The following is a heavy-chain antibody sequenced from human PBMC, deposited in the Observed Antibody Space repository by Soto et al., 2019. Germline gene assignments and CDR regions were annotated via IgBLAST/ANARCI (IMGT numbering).Heavy chain of an antibody. V-gene: IGHV3-64D*06. J-gene: IGHJ5*02. Sequence: LRLSCSASGFTFSNYAMHWVRQAPGKGLEYVSAIVRNGGSTYYADSVKGRFTISRDNSKNTLYLQMSSLRAEDTAVYYCVKEGYYYDSSGYYYGWFDPWGQGTLVTVSS. D-gene: IGHD3-22*01. CDR3: VKEGYYYDSSGYYYGWFDP. CDR2: IVRNGGST. CDR1: GFTFSNYA.